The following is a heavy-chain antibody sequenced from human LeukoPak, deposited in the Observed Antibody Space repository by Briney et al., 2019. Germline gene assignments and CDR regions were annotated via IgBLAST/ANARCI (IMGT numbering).Heavy chain of an antibody. CDR2: INPNSGGT. Sequence: ASVKVSCKASGYTFTSYDINWVRQAPGQGLEWMGWINPNSGGTNYAQKFQGRVTMTRDTSISTAYMELSRLRSDDTAVYYCARCSRDGYNSVYWGQGTLVTVSS. D-gene: IGHD5-24*01. CDR1: GYTFTSYD. J-gene: IGHJ4*02. V-gene: IGHV1-2*02. CDR3: ARCSRDGYNSVY.